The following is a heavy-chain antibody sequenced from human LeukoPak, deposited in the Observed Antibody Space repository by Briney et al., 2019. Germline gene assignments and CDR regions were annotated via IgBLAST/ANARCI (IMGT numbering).Heavy chain of an antibody. J-gene: IGHJ5*02. D-gene: IGHD2-2*01. Sequence: GGFLRLSCAASGFTVSSNYMSWVRQAPGKGLEWVSVIYSGGSTYYADSVKGRFTISRDNSKNTLYLQMNSLRAEDTAVYYCARDLRYCSSTSCYNWFDPWGQGTLVTVSS. CDR1: GFTVSSNY. CDR2: IYSGGST. V-gene: IGHV3-66*02. CDR3: ARDLRYCSSTSCYNWFDP.